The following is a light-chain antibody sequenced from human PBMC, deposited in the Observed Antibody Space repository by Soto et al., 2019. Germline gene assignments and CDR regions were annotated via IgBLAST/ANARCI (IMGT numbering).Light chain of an antibody. Sequence: IQMTLSPSSLAASLLDIVTITFRASQAIRNALNWYQQKPGQAPKLLIYAASSLQSGVPSRFSGSGSGTDFTLTISSLQPEDFATYYCQQSYSTPTFGQGTKVDIK. J-gene: IGKJ1*01. V-gene: IGKV1-39*01. CDR3: QQSYSTPT. CDR2: AAS. CDR1: QAIRNA.